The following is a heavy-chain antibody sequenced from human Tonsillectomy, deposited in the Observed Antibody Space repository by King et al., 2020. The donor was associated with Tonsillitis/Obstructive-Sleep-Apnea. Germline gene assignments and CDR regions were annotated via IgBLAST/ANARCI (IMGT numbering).Heavy chain of an antibody. D-gene: IGHD1-7*01. CDR2: IIPIFGTA. Sequence: QVQLVESGAEVKKPGSSVKVSCKASGGTFSSYAISWVRQAPGQGLEWMGGIIPIFGTANYAQKFQGRVTITADESTSTAYMELSSLRSEDTAVYYCARPSITGTTNYYYHYMDVWGKGTTVTVSS. CDR1: GGTFSSYA. CDR3: ARPSITGTTNYYYHYMDV. J-gene: IGHJ6*03. V-gene: IGHV1-69*01.